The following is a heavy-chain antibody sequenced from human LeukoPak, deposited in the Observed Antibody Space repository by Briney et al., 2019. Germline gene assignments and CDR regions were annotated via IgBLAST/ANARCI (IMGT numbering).Heavy chain of an antibody. J-gene: IGHJ4*02. D-gene: IGHD2-2*01. CDR3: AREPRCTSSSCYSHDY. V-gene: IGHV4-4*07. CDR1: GGSISSYY. Sequence: TSETLSLTCTVSGGSISSYYWSWIRQPAGKGLEWIGRIYTGGSTKYNPSLKSRVTMSVDTSKNQFSLKVSSVTAADTAVYYCAREPRCTSSSCYSHDYWGQGTLVIVSS. CDR2: IYTGGST.